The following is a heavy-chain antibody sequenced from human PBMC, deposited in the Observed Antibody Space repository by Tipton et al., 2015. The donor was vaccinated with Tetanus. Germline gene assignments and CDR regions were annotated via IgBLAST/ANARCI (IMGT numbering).Heavy chain of an antibody. CDR3: ARGGGNTMFRGGEFVHSYYYQGMDV. Sequence: TLSLTCTASGGSMSNNYWSWIRQPPGKGLECIGYISHSGRTYYNPSLNSRVTISLDRSKNQFSLKLTSVTAADTAVYYCARGGGNTMFRGGEFVHSYYYQGMDVWGQGTTVTVSS. V-gene: IGHV4-30-2*01. CDR1: GGSMSNNY. J-gene: IGHJ6*02. CDR2: ISHSGRT. D-gene: IGHD3-10*01.